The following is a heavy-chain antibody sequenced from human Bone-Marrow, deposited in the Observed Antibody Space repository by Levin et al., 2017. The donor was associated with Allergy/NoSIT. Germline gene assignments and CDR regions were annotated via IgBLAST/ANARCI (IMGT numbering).Heavy chain of an antibody. D-gene: IGHD3-10*01. Sequence: KPSETLSLTCAVFGGSFHDYRWTWIRQSPGKGLEWIGEINHRGTANYNPSLSSRVTVSADTSKNQFSLTLTSATASDTGVYYCARGKTHRGGCDFWGQGILVTVSS. CDR1: GGSFHDYR. CDR3: ARGKTHRGGCDF. V-gene: IGHV4-34*01. J-gene: IGHJ4*02. CDR2: INHRGTA.